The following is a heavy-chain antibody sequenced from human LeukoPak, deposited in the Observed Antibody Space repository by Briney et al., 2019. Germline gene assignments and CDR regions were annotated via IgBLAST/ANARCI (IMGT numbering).Heavy chain of an antibody. V-gene: IGHV1-18*01. J-gene: IGHJ4*02. CDR3: ARRTYSSSSSIFDY. D-gene: IGHD6-6*01. CDR2: ISGYNGNT. Sequence: GASVKVSCKASGYTFTSYGISWVRQAPGQGLEWMGRISGYNGNTNYAQKLQGRVAMTTDTSTSTAYMELRSLRSDDTAVYYCARRTYSSSSSIFDYWGQGTLVTVSS. CDR1: GYTFTSYG.